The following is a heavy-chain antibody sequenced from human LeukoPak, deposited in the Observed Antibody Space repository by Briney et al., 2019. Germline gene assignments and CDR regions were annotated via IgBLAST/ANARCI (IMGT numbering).Heavy chain of an antibody. CDR1: GYTFTGYY. V-gene: IGHV1-2*02. CDR3: ARGDYYGSIVTAP. Sequence: ASVKVSCKASGYTFTGYYMHWVRQAPGQGLEWMGWINPNSGGTNYAQKFQGRVTMTRDTSIRTAYMELNSLRSDDTAVFYCARGDYYGSIVTAPWGQGTLVTVSS. J-gene: IGHJ5*02. D-gene: IGHD3-10*01. CDR2: INPNSGGT.